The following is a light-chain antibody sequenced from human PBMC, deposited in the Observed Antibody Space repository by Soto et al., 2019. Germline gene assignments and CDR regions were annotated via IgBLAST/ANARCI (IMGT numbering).Light chain of an antibody. CDR3: QQYYGTPLT. V-gene: IGKV4-1*01. J-gene: IGKJ4*01. CDR2: WAS. CDR1: QSVLDSSKNKNY. Sequence: DIVMTQSPDSLAVSLGERATINCKSSQSVLDSSKNKNYLAWYQQKPGQPPKLLIYWASTRESGVPDRFSGSGSGTDFTLTISSLQAGDVAVYYCQQYYGTPLTFGGGTKVEIK.